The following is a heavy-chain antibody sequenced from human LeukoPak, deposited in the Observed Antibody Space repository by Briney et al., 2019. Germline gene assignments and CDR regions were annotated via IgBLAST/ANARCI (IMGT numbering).Heavy chain of an antibody. CDR2: ISYDGSNE. Sequence: GGSLRLSCTGSEFTFSRYAMHWVRQTPGKGLEWMAVISYDGSNEYYADSVKGRFTISRDNSKNTLYLQMNSLRTEDTAVYYCARDGYGDPWYFDLWGRGTLVTVSS. CDR1: EFTFSRYA. D-gene: IGHD4-17*01. J-gene: IGHJ2*01. CDR3: ARDGYGDPWYFDL. V-gene: IGHV3-30-3*01.